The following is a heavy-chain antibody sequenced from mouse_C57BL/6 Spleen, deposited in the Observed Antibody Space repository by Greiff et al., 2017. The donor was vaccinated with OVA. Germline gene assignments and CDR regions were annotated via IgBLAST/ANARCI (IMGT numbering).Heavy chain of an antibody. V-gene: IGHV1-26*01. CDR1: GYTLTDYY. Sequence: VQLQQSGPELVKPGASVKISCKASGYTLTDYYMNWVKQSHGKSLEWIGDINPNNGGTSYTQKFKGKATLTVDKSSSTSYMELRSLTSDDSAVYYCAAGASDYWGQGTTLTVAS. CDR2: INPNNGGT. D-gene: IGHD3-1*01. CDR3: AAGASDY. J-gene: IGHJ2*01.